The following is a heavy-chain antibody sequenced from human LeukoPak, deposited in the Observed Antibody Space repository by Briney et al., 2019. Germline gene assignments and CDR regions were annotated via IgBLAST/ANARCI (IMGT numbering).Heavy chain of an antibody. CDR3: AKCNLDNCREGFDI. J-gene: IGHJ3*02. V-gene: IGHV3-23*01. CDR2: ISVGSTT. Sequence: GGYLRLSCAASGLTFSSYALSWVRQAQGRGLDWVSSISVGSTTYYLDSVKGRFTISRDNSKSTLYLQMHSLRAEDTALYYCAKCNLDNCREGFDIWGQGTMVTVSS. CDR1: GLTFSSYA. D-gene: IGHD1-1*01.